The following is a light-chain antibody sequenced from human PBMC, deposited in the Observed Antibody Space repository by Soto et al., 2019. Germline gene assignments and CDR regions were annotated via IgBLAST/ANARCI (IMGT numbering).Light chain of an antibody. J-gene: IGKJ1*01. CDR2: GAS. Sequence: EIVMTQSPATLSVSPGEGATLSCRASPSVSSKLAWYQQKPGQAPRLLIYGASTRATGIPARFSGSGSGTEFTLTINSLQSEDSAVYYCQQYNSWLWTFGQVTKVDIK. V-gene: IGKV3-15*01. CDR1: PSVSSK. CDR3: QQYNSWLWT.